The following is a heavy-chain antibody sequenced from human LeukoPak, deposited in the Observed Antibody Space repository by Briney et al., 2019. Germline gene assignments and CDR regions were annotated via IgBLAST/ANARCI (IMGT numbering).Heavy chain of an antibody. V-gene: IGHV4-59*12. J-gene: IGHJ6*02. CDR1: GGSISSYY. D-gene: IGHD2-2*01. CDR2: IYYSGST. CDR3: ARGCSSTSCSRKDYYYGMDV. Sequence: SETLSLTCTVSGGSISSYYWSWIRQPPGKGLEWIGYIYYSGSTYYNPSLKSRVTISVDTSKNQFSLKLSSVTAADTAVYYCARGCSSTSCSRKDYYYGMDVWGQGTTVTVSS.